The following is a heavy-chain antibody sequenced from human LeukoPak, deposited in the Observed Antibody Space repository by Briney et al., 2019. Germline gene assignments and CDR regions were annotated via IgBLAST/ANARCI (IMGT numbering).Heavy chain of an antibody. Sequence: GGSLRLSCAASGFTFSTYGMHWVRQAPGKGLEWVAFIRYDGSNKYHADSAKGRFTISRDNSKNTLYLQLNSLRAEDTAIYYCAHHGGGTIRIAAFDIWGQGTMVTVSS. V-gene: IGHV3-30*02. J-gene: IGHJ3*02. CDR2: IRYDGSNK. CDR1: GFTFSTYG. CDR3: AHHGGGTIRIAAFDI. D-gene: IGHD3-3*01.